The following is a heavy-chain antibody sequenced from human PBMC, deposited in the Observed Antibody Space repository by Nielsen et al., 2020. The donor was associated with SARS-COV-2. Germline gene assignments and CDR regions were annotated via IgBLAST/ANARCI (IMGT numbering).Heavy chain of an antibody. CDR3: TKRASGGYHMDV. V-gene: IGHV3-48*03. Sequence: GGSLRPSCAASRFTFSRYWMSWVRQAPGKALEWLSYIGGNGRNIFYADSVKGRFTISRDNAENSLSLQMNSLRAEDTAVYYCTKRASGGYHMDVWGQGTTVTVSS. J-gene: IGHJ6*02. CDR2: IGGNGRNI. D-gene: IGHD6-25*01. CDR1: RFTFSRYW.